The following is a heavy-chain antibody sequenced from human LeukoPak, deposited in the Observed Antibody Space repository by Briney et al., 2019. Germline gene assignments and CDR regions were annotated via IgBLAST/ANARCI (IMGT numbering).Heavy chain of an antibody. CDR3: ARTREQWQVLDY. CDR2: ISHEGRTK. J-gene: IGHJ4*02. CDR1: GFSFGSYG. D-gene: IGHD6-19*01. V-gene: IGHV3-30*03. Sequence: GGSLRLSCAASGFSFGSYGMHWVRQAPGKWLEWVAVISHEGRTKYYADSVKGRFTISRDNSRNTVYLQMNSLRDDDTAVYYCARTREQWQVLDYWGQGTLVTVSS.